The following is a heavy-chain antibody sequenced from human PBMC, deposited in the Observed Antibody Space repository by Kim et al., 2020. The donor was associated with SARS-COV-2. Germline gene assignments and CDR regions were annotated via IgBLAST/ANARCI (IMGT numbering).Heavy chain of an antibody. D-gene: IGHD1-1*01. Sequence: TYYHPSLKKQVTISGDSSMNQFSLRLSSVTAADTAVYYCAKFEEGTMEDYWGQGTLVIVSS. CDR3: AKFEEGTMEDY. J-gene: IGHJ4*02. CDR2: T. V-gene: IGHV4-39*01.